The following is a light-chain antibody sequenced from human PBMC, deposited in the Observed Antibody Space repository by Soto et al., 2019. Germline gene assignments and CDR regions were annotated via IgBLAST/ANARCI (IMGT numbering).Light chain of an antibody. CDR3: QQYGRSPFT. CDR2: GAS. Sequence: EIVLTQSPVTLALSPGERATLSCRASQRITNNFLAWFQQKAGLAPRLLIYGASTRASGVTDRFSGGGSGTDFVLTLSRLEPEDFAVYYCQQYGRSPFTFGQGTKLQIK. J-gene: IGKJ2*01. CDR1: QRITNNF. V-gene: IGKV3-20*01.